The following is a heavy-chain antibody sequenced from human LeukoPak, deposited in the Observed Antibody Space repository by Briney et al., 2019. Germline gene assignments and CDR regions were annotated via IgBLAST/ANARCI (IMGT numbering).Heavy chain of an antibody. V-gene: IGHV3-23*01. Sequence: GGSLRLSCAASGFTFSSYAVGWVRQAPGKGLEWVSVISGSGGSTYYADSVKGRFTISRDNSKNTLYLQMNSLRAEDTAVYYCAKKGYYDGSGYYMYYFDHWGQGTLVTVSS. D-gene: IGHD3-22*01. CDR3: AKKGYYDGSGYYMYYFDH. CDR2: ISGSGGST. CDR1: GFTFSSYA. J-gene: IGHJ4*02.